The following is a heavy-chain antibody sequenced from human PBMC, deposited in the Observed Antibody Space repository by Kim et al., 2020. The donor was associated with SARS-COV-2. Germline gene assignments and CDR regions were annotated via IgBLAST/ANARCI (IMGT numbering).Heavy chain of an antibody. J-gene: IGHJ5*02. CDR3: ARGHCSGVCGVGP. D-gene: IGHD2-15*01. V-gene: IGHV4-39*07. CDR2: IYYSGST. CDR1: GGSISRSDYY. Sequence: SETLSLTCTVSGGSISRSDYYWGWIRQPPGKGLEWIGSIYYSGSTEYNPSLKSRVTISVDTSKNQFSLTLSSVTAADTAVYYCARGHCSGVCGVGPWGQGTLVTVSS.